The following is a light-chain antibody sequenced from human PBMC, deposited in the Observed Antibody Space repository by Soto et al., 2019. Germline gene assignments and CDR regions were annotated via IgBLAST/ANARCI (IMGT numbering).Light chain of an antibody. J-gene: IGKJ5*01. V-gene: IGKV3-11*01. CDR2: DAS. CDR1: HSVDFF. CDR3: QQRNTWPIT. Sequence: EIVLTQSPATLSLSPGERATLSCRASHSVDFFLGWYQQKPGQPPRLLMYDASNRATGIPARFSGSGSGTDFTLTISSLVPEDFAIYYCQQRNTWPITFGQGTRLEIK.